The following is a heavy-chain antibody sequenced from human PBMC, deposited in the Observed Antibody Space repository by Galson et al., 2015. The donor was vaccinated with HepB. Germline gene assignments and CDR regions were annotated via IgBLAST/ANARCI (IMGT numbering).Heavy chain of an antibody. CDR3: ARAPPDYYDSSGYYNYFDY. Sequence: SLRLSCAASDFTFTTYTMNWVRQAPGKGLEWVSSISGNTDYIYYADSVKGRFTISRDNAKNSLYLQMNSLRAEDTAVYYCARAPPDYYDSSGYYNYFDYWGQGTLVTVSS. J-gene: IGHJ4*02. D-gene: IGHD3-22*01. V-gene: IGHV3-21*01. CDR1: DFTFTTYT. CDR2: ISGNTDYI.